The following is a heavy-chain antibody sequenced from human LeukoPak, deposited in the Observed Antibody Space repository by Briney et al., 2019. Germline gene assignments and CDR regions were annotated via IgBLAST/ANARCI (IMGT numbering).Heavy chain of an antibody. CDR1: GFTFSSYA. Sequence: QPGGSLRLSCAASGFTFSSYAMSWVRQAPGKGLEWVSYISSSGSTIYYADSVKGRFTISRDNAKNSLYLQMNSLRAEDTAVYYCARKLSGYAPFDCWGQGTLVTVSS. D-gene: IGHD5-12*01. V-gene: IGHV3-48*04. J-gene: IGHJ4*02. CDR2: ISSSGSTI. CDR3: ARKLSGYAPFDC.